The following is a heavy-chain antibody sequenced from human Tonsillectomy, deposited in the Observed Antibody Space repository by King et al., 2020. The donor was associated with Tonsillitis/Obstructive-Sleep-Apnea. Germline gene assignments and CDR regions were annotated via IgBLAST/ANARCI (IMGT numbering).Heavy chain of an antibody. Sequence: VQLVESGGGLVQPGGSLRLSCAASGFTFSSYWMHWVRQAPGKGLVWVSRINSDGSRTSYADSVKGRFTNSRDNAKHTLYLQMNSLRAEDTAVYYCSRVPDSGSYLYYFDYWGQGTLVTVSS. CDR3: SRVPDSGSYLYYFDY. V-gene: IGHV3-74*01. CDR1: GFTFSSYW. J-gene: IGHJ4*02. D-gene: IGHD1-26*01. CDR2: INSDGSRT.